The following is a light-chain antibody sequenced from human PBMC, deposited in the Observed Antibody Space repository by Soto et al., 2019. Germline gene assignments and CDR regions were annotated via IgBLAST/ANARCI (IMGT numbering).Light chain of an antibody. CDR3: AAWDDSLNGVV. V-gene: IGLV1-44*01. Sequence: QSVLTQPPSASGTPGQRVTISCSGSSSNIGSNTVNWYQQLPGTAPKLLIYGKSHRPSGVPDRFSVSKSGTSASLAISGLQSEDEADYYCAAWDDSLNGVVFGGGTKLIVL. CDR2: GKS. CDR1: SSNIGSNT. J-gene: IGLJ2*01.